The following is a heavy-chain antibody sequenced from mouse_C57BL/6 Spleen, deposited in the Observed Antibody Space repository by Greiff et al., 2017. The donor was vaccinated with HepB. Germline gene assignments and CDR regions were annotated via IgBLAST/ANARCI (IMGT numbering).Heavy chain of an antibody. J-gene: IGHJ3*01. Sequence: VQLQQSVAELVRPGASVKLSCTASGFNFKNTYMHWVKQRPEQGLEWIGRIDPANGNTKYAPKFQGKATITADTSSNTAYLQLSSLTSEDTAIYYCASCDGYYPPWFAYWGQGTLVTVSA. D-gene: IGHD2-3*01. CDR2: IDPANGNT. CDR1: GFNFKNTY. V-gene: IGHV14-3*01. CDR3: ASCDGYYPPWFAY.